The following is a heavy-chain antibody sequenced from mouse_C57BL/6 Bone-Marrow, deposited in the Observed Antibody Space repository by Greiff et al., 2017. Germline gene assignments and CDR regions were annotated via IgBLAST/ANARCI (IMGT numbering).Heavy chain of an antibody. CDR1: GFSLSTFGMG. Sequence: QVTLKESGPGILQPSQTLSLTCSFSGFSLSTFGMGVGWIRQPSGKGLEWLAHIWWDDDKYYNPALKSRLTISKDTSKNQVFLKIANVYTADTATYYCARIVASPYYYGNSFAYWGQGTLVTVSA. CDR2: IWWDDDK. J-gene: IGHJ3*01. CDR3: ARIVASPYYYGNSFAY. V-gene: IGHV8-8*01. D-gene: IGHD2-1*01.